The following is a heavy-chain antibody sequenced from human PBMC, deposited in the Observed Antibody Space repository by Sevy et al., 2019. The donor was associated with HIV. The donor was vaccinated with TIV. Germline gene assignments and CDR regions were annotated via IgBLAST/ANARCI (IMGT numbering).Heavy chain of an antibody. CDR1: GFTFTSSA. J-gene: IGHJ6*02. CDR3: AADRVSPSFYYYYGMDV. Sequence: ASVKVSCKASGFTFTSSAVQWVRQARGQRLEWIGWMVVGSGNTNYAQKFQERVTITRDMSTSTAYMELSSLRSEDTAVYYCAADRVSPSFYYYYGMDVWGQGTTVTVSS. CDR2: MVVGSGNT. D-gene: IGHD3-10*01. V-gene: IGHV1-58*01.